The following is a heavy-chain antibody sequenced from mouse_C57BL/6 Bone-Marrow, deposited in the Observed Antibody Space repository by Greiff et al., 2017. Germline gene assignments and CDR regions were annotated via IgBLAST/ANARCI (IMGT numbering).Heavy chain of an antibody. CDR1: GYSFTGYF. CDR2: INPYNGDT. J-gene: IGHJ4*01. Sequence: EVNVVESGPELVKPGDSVKISCKASGYSFTGYFMNWVMQSHGKSLEWIGRINPYNGDTFYNQKFKGKATLTVDKSSSTAHMELRSLTSEDSAVYYCARTYYYAMDYWGQGTSVTVSS. CDR3: ARTYYYAMDY. V-gene: IGHV1-20*01.